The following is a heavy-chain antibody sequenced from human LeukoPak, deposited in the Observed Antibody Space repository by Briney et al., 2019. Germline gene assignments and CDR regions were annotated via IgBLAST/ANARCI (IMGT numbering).Heavy chain of an antibody. D-gene: IGHD2-15*01. Sequence: PGGSLRLSCAASGFTFSSYWMSWVRQAPGKGLEWVANMKRDGSEKYYVDSVKGRFTISRDNAKNSLYLQMNSLRAEDTAVYYCAKDGGVAGRVFDIWGQGTMVTVSS. CDR3: AKDGGVAGRVFDI. J-gene: IGHJ3*02. CDR1: GFTFSSYW. CDR2: MKRDGSEK. V-gene: IGHV3-7*03.